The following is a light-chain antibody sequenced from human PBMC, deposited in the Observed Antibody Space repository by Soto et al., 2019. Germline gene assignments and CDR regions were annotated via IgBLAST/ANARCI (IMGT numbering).Light chain of an antibody. J-gene: IGKJ2*01. CDR2: DAS. Sequence: DIPMTQSPSSLSASLGDRVTITCQASQAISKYLHWYHQRPGKAPILVIYDASNLEAGAPSRFSGGGSGTSFTLTISSLQPEDLGTYFCQQYNNLPYTFGQGTKLDIK. CDR3: QQYNNLPYT. V-gene: IGKV1-33*01. CDR1: QAISKY.